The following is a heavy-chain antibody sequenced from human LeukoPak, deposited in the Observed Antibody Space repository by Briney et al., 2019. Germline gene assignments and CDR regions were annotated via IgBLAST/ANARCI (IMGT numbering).Heavy chain of an antibody. Sequence: GGSLRLSCAASGFTFSSYAMSWVRQAPGKGLEWVANINQDGGEKYYVDSVKGRFTISRDNAKNSLYLQMNSLRAEDTAVYYCASSGCCDSWSGTNWGQGTLVTVSS. J-gene: IGHJ4*02. CDR1: GFTFSSYA. D-gene: IGHD3-3*01. CDR3: ASSGCCDSWSGTN. V-gene: IGHV3-7*01. CDR2: INQDGGEK.